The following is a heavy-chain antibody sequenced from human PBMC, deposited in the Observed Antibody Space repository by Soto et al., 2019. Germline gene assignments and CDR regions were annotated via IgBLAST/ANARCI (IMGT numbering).Heavy chain of an antibody. Sequence: AGGSLRLSCAASGFTFSSYAMSWVRQAPGKGLEWVSAISGSGGSTYYADSVKGRFTISRDNSKNTLYLQMNSLRAEDTAVYYCARGPNYDILTGYYIDLDYYNYMDVWGKGTTVTVSS. J-gene: IGHJ6*03. V-gene: IGHV3-23*01. CDR3: ARGPNYDILTGYYIDLDYYNYMDV. CDR1: GFTFSSYA. D-gene: IGHD3-9*01. CDR2: ISGSGGST.